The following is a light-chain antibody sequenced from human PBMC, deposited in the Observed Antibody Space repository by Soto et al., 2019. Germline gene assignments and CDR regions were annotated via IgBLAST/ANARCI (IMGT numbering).Light chain of an antibody. CDR2: GAS. CDR3: QQSYSVPWT. CDR1: QSVTSSF. V-gene: IGKV3-20*01. J-gene: IGKJ1*01. Sequence: EIVLTQSPVTLSLSPGERATLSCGASQSVTSSFLAWYQQKPGQAPRLLIYGASNRATAIPDRFSGSGSGTDFTLTISSLQPEDFATYYCQQSYSVPWTFGQGTKVDIQ.